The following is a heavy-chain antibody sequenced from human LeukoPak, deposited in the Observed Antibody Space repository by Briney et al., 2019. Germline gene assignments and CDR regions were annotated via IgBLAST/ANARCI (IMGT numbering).Heavy chain of an antibody. CDR3: ARRNEYTTSYHS. J-gene: IGHJ4*02. Sequence: SVKLSCKGSGGTFSSYAISWVRQAPGQGLEWMGRIIPTVGITNYAQKFQDRLTISADESTSTVYMELSSLRSEDTAVYYCARRNEYTTSYHSWGQGTLVTVTS. CDR2: IIPTVGIT. D-gene: IGHD1-1*01. CDR1: GGTFSSYA. V-gene: IGHV1-69*04.